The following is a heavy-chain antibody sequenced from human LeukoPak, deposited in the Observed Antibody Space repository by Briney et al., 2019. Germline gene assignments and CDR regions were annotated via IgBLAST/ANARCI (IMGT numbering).Heavy chain of an antibody. CDR2: MNPNSGNT. CDR1: GYTFTSYD. V-gene: IGHV1-8*01. D-gene: IGHD3-22*01. J-gene: IGHJ4*02. Sequence: ASVKVSCKASGYTFTSYDINWVRQATGQGLEWMGWMNPNSGNTGYAQKFQGRVTMTRNTSISTAYMELSSLRSEDTAVSYCAAGFYDSSGYYYLDYWGQGTLVTVSS. CDR3: AAGFYDSSGYYYLDY.